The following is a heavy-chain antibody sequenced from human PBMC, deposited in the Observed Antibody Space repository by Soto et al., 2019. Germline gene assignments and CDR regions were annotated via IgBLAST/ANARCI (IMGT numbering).Heavy chain of an antibody. J-gene: IGHJ6*02. CDR1: GFTFSNAW. D-gene: IGHD6-6*01. CDR3: AKDIEYSSRYYYGMDV. Sequence: PGGSLRLSCAASGFTFSNAWINWVRQAPGKGLEWVGRIKSKTDGGTTDFAAPVKGRFAISRDNSKNTLYLQMNSLRAEDTAVYYCAKDIEYSSRYYYGMDVWGQGTTVTVSS. CDR2: IKSKTDGGTT. V-gene: IGHV3-15*07.